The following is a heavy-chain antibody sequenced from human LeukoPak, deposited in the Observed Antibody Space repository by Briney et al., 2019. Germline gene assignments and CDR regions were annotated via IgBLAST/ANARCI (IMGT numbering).Heavy chain of an antibody. D-gene: IGHD3-3*01. CDR3: ARHEVRAGYEENYYYYMDV. V-gene: IGHV5-51*01. J-gene: IGHJ6*03. CDR2: IYPGDSDT. CDR1: GYSFTSYW. Sequence: GESLKISCKGSGYSFTSYWIGWVRQMPGKGLEWMGIIYPGDSDTRYSPSFQGQVTISADKSISTAYLQWSSLKASDTAMYYCARHEVRAGYEENYYYYMDVWGKGTTVTVSS.